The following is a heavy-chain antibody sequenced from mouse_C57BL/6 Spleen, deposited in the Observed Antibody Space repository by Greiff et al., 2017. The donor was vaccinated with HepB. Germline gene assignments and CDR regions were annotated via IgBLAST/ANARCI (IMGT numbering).Heavy chain of an antibody. CDR1: GFTFSSYG. V-gene: IGHV5-6*01. D-gene: IGHD1-1*01. CDR3: ARQGDYGSSYWFAY. J-gene: IGHJ3*01. CDR2: ISSGGSYT. Sequence: EVKLLESGGDLVKPGGSLKLSCAASGFTFSSYGMSWVRQTPDKRLEWVATISSGGSYTYYPDSVKGRFTISRDNAKNTLYLQMSSLKSEDTAMYYCARQGDYGSSYWFAYWGQGTLVTVSA.